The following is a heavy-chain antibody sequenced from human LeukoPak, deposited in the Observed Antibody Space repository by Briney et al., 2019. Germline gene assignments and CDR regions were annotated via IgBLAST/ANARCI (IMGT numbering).Heavy chain of an antibody. CDR2: ISNDGGGT. Sequence: GGSLRLSCAASGFTFNNYGLIWVRQAPGKGLEWVAAISNDGGGTMYAAFVKGRFTISRDNSKNTLYLQMNSLRAEDTAVYYCAKGVEMATILYFQHWGQGTLVTVSS. CDR1: GFTFNNYG. V-gene: IGHV3-23*01. J-gene: IGHJ1*01. D-gene: IGHD5-24*01. CDR3: AKGVEMATILYFQH.